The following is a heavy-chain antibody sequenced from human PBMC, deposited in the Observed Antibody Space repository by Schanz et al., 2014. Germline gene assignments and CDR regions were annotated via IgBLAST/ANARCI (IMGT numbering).Heavy chain of an antibody. CDR1: GGTFNSYT. J-gene: IGHJ6*03. Sequence: QVQLVQSGAEVKKPGSSMKVSCKASGGTFNSYTINWVRQAPGQGLEWMGKIFPSLGTTNYAQKFQGRVTVTADRSTDTVYMKLSSLTSEDTAVYYCAGTYCSSTSCYTGYYDMDVWGKGTTVTDSS. V-gene: IGHV1-69*08. D-gene: IGHD2-2*02. CDR2: IFPSLGTT. CDR3: AGTYCSSTSCYTGYYDMDV.